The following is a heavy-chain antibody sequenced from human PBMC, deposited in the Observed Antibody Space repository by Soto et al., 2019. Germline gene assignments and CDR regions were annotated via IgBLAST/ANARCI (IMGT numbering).Heavy chain of an antibody. J-gene: IGHJ4*02. V-gene: IGHV1-3*04. Sequence: GASVKVSCKVSGYTLTELSMHWVRQAPGQRLEWMAWINIGNGNTKYSQKLQGRVTITRDTAASTAYMELSSLRSEDTAVYYCARIGVGPQGSGWYGALDYSGQGTLVTVSS. CDR3: ARIGVGPQGSGWYGALDY. CDR2: INIGNGNT. CDR1: GYTLTELS. D-gene: IGHD6-19*01.